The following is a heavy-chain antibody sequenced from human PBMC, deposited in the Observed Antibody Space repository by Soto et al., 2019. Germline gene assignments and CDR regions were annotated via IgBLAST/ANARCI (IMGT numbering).Heavy chain of an antibody. Sequence: HVQLVQSGAEVKKPGASVKVSCKASGYTFTDYSIHWVRQAPGQGLEWMGWINPNSGGTNYAQNFQGWVTMTRDTSINTAYMEVTNLKSADTAVYYCARGHVLRFLEWLSYGLDVWGQGTTVTVSS. CDR3: ARGHVLRFLEWLSYGLDV. CDR1: GYTFTDYS. V-gene: IGHV1-2*04. D-gene: IGHD3-3*01. CDR2: INPNSGGT. J-gene: IGHJ6*02.